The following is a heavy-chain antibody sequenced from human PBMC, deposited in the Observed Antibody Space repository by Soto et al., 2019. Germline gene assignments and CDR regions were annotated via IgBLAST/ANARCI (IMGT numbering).Heavy chain of an antibody. V-gene: IGHV4-30-2*01. CDR3: ARVRGPYCGGECYPPTPNWFDP. CDR1: GRSISSGSYS. CDR2: IYHGGST. J-gene: IGHJ5*02. Sequence: SETLSLTCAVSGRSISSGSYSWSWIQQPPGKGLEWFGYIYHGGSTYYNPSLKSRVTISVDRSKNQFSLKLSSVTAADTAVYYCARVRGPYCGGECYPPTPNWFDPWGQGTLVTVSS. D-gene: IGHD2-21*01.